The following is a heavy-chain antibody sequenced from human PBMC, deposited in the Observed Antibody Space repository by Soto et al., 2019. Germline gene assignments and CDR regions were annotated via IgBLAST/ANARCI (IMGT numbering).Heavy chain of an antibody. CDR2: IITVLGTT. CDR3: ARRRYCGYDCYHKHYYGMDV. CDR1: GDTFSSYA. V-gene: IGHV1-69*08. J-gene: IGHJ6*02. D-gene: IGHD2-21*01. Sequence: QVQLVQSGAELKKTGSSVKVSCRASGDTFSSYAVNWVRQAPGRGLEWMGRIITVLGTTDYAQNFKGRLTITAEKSKKTVYMELSSLISEDTAVYYCARRRYCGYDCYHKHYYGMDVWGQGTTVTVAS.